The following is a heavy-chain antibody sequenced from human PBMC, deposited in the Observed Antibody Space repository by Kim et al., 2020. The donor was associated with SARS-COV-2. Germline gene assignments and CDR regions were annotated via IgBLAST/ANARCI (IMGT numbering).Heavy chain of an antibody. CDR3: ARAGRGRRDYYYYGMDV. V-gene: IGHV4-34*01. J-gene: IGHJ6*02. Sequence: LQSRVTISVDTSKNQFSLKLSSVTAADTAVYYCARAGRGRRDYYYYGMDVWGQGTTVTVSS. D-gene: IGHD3-16*01.